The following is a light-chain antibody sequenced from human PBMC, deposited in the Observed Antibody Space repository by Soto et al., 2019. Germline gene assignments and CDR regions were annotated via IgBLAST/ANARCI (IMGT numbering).Light chain of an antibody. CDR3: QVWDNGVV. Sequence: SYVLTQPPSVSVAPGKTAKITCGGDNIGSKSVHWYQQKPGQAPVLFIYYDDVRPSGIPERVSGSNSGHAATLTISGVEAGDEADYYCQVWDNGVVFGGGTKLTVL. CDR2: YDD. J-gene: IGLJ2*01. CDR1: NIGSKS. V-gene: IGLV3-21*04.